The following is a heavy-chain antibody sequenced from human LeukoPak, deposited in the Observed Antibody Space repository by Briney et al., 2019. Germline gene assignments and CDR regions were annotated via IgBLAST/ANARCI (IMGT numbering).Heavy chain of an antibody. CDR2: ISSSGGST. J-gene: IGHJ4*02. V-gene: IGHV3-23*01. D-gene: IGHD3-10*01. Sequence: GGSLRLSCAASGFTFSSYAMTWVRQAPGKGLEWVSGISSSGGSTYYADSVKGRFTISRDNSKNTLYLQMNSLRAEDTAVYYCAKVTYGSGSFDYWGQGTLVTVSS. CDR3: AKVTYGSGSFDY. CDR1: GFTFSSYA.